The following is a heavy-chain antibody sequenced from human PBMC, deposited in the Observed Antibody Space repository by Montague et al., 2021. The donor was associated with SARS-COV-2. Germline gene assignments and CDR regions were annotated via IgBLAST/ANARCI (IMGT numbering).Heavy chain of an antibody. V-gene: IGHV3-30-3*01. J-gene: IGHJ4*02. D-gene: IGHD1-26*01. CDR1: GFTFSSYA. CDR2: ISYDGTNK. CDR3: ARDRGEYSGSPHYYFDY. Sequence: SLRLSCVVSGFTFSSYAFHWVRQAPGKGLDWVAVISYDGTNKYYADSVKGRFTISRDNSKNTLYLQMNSLRPDDSAMYYCARDRGEYSGSPHYYFDYWGQGTLVTVSS.